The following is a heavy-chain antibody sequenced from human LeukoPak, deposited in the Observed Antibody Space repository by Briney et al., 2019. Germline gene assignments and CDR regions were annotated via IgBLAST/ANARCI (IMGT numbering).Heavy chain of an antibody. D-gene: IGHD3-3*01. V-gene: IGHV1-8*01. Sequence: ASVKVSCKASGYTFTSYDINWVRQATGQGLEWMGWMNPNSGNTGYAQKFQGRVTMTRNTSISTAYMELSSLRSEDTAVYYCARDFWSGYYKWNDYYYYGMDVWGQGTTVTVSS. J-gene: IGHJ6*02. CDR3: ARDFWSGYYKWNDYYYYGMDV. CDR1: GYTFTSYD. CDR2: MNPNSGNT.